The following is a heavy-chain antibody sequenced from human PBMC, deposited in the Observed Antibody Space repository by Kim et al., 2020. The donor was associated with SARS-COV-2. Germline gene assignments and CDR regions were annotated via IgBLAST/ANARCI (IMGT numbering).Heavy chain of an antibody. CDR3: ASGTTVTTSVWVFDY. CDR2: IYYSGST. CDR1: GGSISSYY. V-gene: IGHV4-59*01. J-gene: IGHJ4*02. Sequence: SETLSLTCTVSGGSISSYYWSWIRQPPGKGLEWIGYIYYSGSTNYNPSLKSRVTISVDTSKNQFSLKLSSVTAADTAVYYCASGTTVTTSVWVFDYWGQGTLVTVSS. D-gene: IGHD4-17*01.